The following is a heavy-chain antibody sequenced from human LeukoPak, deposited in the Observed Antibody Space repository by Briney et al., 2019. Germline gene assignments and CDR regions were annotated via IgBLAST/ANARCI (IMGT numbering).Heavy chain of an antibody. V-gene: IGHV4-59*01. CDR2: IYYSGST. CDR3: AAGYSGYDAVDY. Sequence: SETLSLTCTVSGGSISSYYWSWIRQPPGKGLEWIGYIYYSGSTNYNPSLKSRVTISVDTSKNQFYLKLSSVTAADTAVYYCAAGYSGYDAVDYWGQGTLVTVSS. CDR1: GGSISSYY. J-gene: IGHJ4*02. D-gene: IGHD5-12*01.